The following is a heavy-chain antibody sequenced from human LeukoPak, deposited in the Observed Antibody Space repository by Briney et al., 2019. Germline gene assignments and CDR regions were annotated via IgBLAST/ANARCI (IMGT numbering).Heavy chain of an antibody. V-gene: IGHV1-8*01. J-gene: IGHJ5*02. D-gene: IGHD6-6*01. CDR3: ARVRIAAANWFDP. CDR1: GYTFTSYD. Sequence: ASVKVSCKVSGYTFTSYDINWVRQATGQGLEWMGWMNPNSGNTGYAQKFQGRVTMTRNTSISTAYMELSSLRSEDTAVYYCARVRIAAANWFDPWGQGTLVTVSS. CDR2: MNPNSGNT.